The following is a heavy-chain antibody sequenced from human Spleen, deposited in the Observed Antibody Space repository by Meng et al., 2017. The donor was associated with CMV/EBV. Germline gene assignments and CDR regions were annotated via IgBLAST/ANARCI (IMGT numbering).Heavy chain of an antibody. CDR1: GFTFNTYW. D-gene: IGHD2-2*01. CDR3: ARDPRVKSYVVVPAASDY. J-gene: IGHJ4*02. V-gene: IGHV3-7*01. Sequence: GESLKISCVASGFTFNTYWMSWVRQAPGKGLEWVANIKQDGSEKYYVGSVKGRFTISRDNAKNSLYPQMNSLRAEDTAVYYCARDPRVKSYVVVPAASDYWGQGTMVTVSS. CDR2: IKQDGSEK.